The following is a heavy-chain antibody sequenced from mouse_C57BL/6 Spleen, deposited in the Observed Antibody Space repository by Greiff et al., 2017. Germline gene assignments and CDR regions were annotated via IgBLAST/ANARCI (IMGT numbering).Heavy chain of an antibody. J-gene: IGHJ2*01. D-gene: IGHD1-1*01. Sequence: DVKLQESGPGLAKPSQTLSLTCSVTGYSITSDYWNWIRKFPGHNLEYMGYISSTGSTYYNPSLKSRISITRDTSKNQYYLQLNCGTTEDTATYYWARHGSSRYFDYWGQGTTLTVSS. CDR1: GYSITSDY. CDR2: ISSTGST. CDR3: ARHGSSRYFDY. V-gene: IGHV3-8*01.